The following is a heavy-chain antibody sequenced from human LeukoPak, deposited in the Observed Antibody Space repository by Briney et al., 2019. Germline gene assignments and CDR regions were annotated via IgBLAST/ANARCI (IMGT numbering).Heavy chain of an antibody. Sequence: GGSLRLSCVASGLSFGSYGMHWVRQAPGKGLEWVAVISHEGSNQYYADSVRGRFTISRDNAKNSLYLQMNSLRAEDTAVYYCAKSLRAETDAFDIWGQGTMVTVSS. CDR2: ISHEGSNQ. V-gene: IGHV3-30*18. J-gene: IGHJ3*02. CDR1: GLSFGSYG. CDR3: AKSLRAETDAFDI.